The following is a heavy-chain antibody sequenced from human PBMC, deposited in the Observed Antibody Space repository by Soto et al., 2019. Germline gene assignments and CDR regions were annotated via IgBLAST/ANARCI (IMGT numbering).Heavy chain of an antibody. J-gene: IGHJ4*02. CDR3: ARIFYGDYRAFDY. V-gene: IGHV4-39*01. CDR1: GGSISSSSYY. CDR2: IYYSGST. D-gene: IGHD4-17*01. Sequence: SETLSLTCTVSGGSISSSSYYWGWIRQPPGKGLEWIGSIYYSGSTYYNPSLKSRVTISVDTSKNQFSLKLSSVTAADTAVYYCARIFYGDYRAFDYWGQGTLVTVSS.